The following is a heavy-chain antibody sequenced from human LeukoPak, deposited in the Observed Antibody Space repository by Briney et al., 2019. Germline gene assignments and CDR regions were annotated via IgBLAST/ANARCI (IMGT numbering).Heavy chain of an antibody. CDR1: GCTFSSYA. V-gene: IGHV1-69*13. Sequence: SEKVSCKASGCTFSSYAISRVRQAPGQWLEWMGGSIPIFGTANYAQKFQGRVTITADESTSTAYMELSSLRSEDTAVYYCARDFRSLEWLDWFDPWGQGTLVTVSS. CDR2: SIPIFGTA. D-gene: IGHD3-3*01. J-gene: IGHJ5*02. CDR3: ARDFRSLEWLDWFDP.